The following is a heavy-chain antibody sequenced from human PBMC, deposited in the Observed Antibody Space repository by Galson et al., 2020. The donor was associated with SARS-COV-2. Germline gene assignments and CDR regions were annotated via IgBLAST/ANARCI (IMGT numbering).Heavy chain of an antibody. D-gene: IGHD2-15*01. J-gene: IGHJ5*02. CDR2: IYYSGST. CDR1: GGTISSSSYY. Sequence: ASETLSLTCTVSGGTISSSSYYWGWIRQPPGKGLEWIGSIYYSGSTYYNPSLKSRVTISVDTSKNQFSLKLSSVTAADTAVYYCAVVVVVAANLGWFGPWGQGTLVTVSS. CDR3: AVVVVVAANLGWFGP. V-gene: IGHV4-39*07.